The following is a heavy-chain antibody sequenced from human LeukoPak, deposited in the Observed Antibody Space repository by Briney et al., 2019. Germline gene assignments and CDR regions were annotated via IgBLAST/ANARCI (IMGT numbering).Heavy chain of an antibody. CDR2: ISWNSGSI. V-gene: IGHV3-9*01. Sequence: QPGGSLRLSCAASGFTFDDYAMHWVRQAPGKGLEWVSGISWNSGSIGYADSVKGRFTISRDNAKNSLYLQMNSLRAEDTAVYYCAVDVAAISTRVHYWGQGTLVTVSS. CDR3: AVDVAAISTRVHY. J-gene: IGHJ4*02. D-gene: IGHD2-2*01. CDR1: GFTFDDYA.